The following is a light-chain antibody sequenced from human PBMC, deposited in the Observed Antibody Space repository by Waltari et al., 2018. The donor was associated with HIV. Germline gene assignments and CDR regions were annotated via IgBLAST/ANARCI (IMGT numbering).Light chain of an antibody. V-gene: IGLV2-8*01. CDR1: SNDFGNYNF. Sequence: QSALTQPPSASGSPGQSVAISCPGSSNDFGNYNFVPWYQHHPGKAPKLLIYDVTRRPPGIPDRFSGTKSGYTASLTVSDLQVEDEADYYCVSYTEKDTFLLFGGGTKLAV. CDR3: VSYTEKDTFLL. CDR2: DVT. J-gene: IGLJ2*01.